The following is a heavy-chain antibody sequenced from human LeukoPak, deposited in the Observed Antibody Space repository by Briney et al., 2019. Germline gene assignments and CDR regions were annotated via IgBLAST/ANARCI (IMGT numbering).Heavy chain of an antibody. V-gene: IGHV3-7*01. CDR1: GFTFSSYW. Sequence: GGSLRLSCAASGFTFSSYWMSWVRQAPGKGLEWVANIKQDGSEKYYVDSVKGRFTTSRDNAKNSLYLQMNSLRAEDTAVYYCARGGDFWSGPTYLFDYWGQGTLVTVSS. CDR3: ARGGDFWSGPTYLFDY. J-gene: IGHJ4*02. D-gene: IGHD3-3*01. CDR2: IKQDGSEK.